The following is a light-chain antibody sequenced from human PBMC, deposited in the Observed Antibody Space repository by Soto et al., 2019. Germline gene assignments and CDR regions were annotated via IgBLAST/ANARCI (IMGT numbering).Light chain of an antibody. Sequence: QPASVSGSPGQSITISCTGTSSDVASYNLVSWYRQHPGKAPKLIIYEATKRPSGVSNRFSGSKSGDAASLTLSGLQAEDEADYYCCSYAGSSTLVFGGGTKLTVL. CDR3: CSYAGSSTLV. V-gene: IGLV2-23*01. CDR1: SSDVASYNL. CDR2: EAT. J-gene: IGLJ2*01.